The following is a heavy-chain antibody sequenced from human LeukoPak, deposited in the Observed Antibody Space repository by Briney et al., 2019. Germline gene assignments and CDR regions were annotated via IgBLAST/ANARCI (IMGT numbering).Heavy chain of an antibody. D-gene: IGHD6-6*01. Sequence: PGGSLRLSCAVSGFTVSNDYMSWVRQAPGKGLEWVSVIYGGGDTYYADSVRGRFTISRDNFENTLFLQMDSLRPEDTAVYYCTRLLPSSHHFFDSWGQGTLVTVSS. CDR2: IYGGGDT. CDR3: TRLLPSSHHFFDS. V-gene: IGHV3-53*01. J-gene: IGHJ4*02. CDR1: GFTVSNDY.